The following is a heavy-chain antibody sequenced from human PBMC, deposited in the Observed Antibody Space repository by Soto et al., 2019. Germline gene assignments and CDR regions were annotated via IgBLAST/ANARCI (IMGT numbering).Heavy chain of an antibody. CDR1: GGSFSGYY. V-gene: IGHV4-34*01. CDR3: ARGGYCGGDCLDY. Sequence: SETLSLTCAVYGGSFSGYYWSWIRQPPGKGLEWIGEINHSGSTNYNPSLKSRVTISVDTSKNQFSLKLSSVTAADTAVYYCARGGYCGGDCLDYWGQGTLVTVSS. CDR2: INHSGST. D-gene: IGHD2-21*02. J-gene: IGHJ4*02.